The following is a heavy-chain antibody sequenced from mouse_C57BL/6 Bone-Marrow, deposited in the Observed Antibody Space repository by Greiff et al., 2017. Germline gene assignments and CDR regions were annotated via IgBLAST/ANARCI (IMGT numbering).Heavy chain of an antibody. V-gene: IGHV3-6*01. J-gene: IGHJ3*01. Sequence: EVQLVESGPGLVKPSQSLSLTCSVTGYSITSGYYWNWIRQFPGNKLEWMGYISYDGSNNYNPSLKNRISITRDTSKNQFFLKLNSVTTEDTATDYCARFGDGYYRAYWGQGTLVTVSA. D-gene: IGHD2-3*01. CDR2: ISYDGSN. CDR1: GYSITSGYY. CDR3: ARFGDGYYRAY.